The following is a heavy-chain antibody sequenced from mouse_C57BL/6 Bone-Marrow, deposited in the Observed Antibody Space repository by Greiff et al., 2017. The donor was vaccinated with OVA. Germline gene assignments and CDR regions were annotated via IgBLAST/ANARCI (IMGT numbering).Heavy chain of an antibody. CDR3: ARPPFTTVVGGFAY. CDR1: GFTFSSYG. Sequence: EVMLVESGGDLVKPGGSLKLSCAASGFTFSSYGMSWVRQTPDKRLEWVATISSGGSYTYYPDSVKGRFTISRDNAKNTLYLQMSSLKSEDTAMYYCARPPFTTVVGGFAYWGQGTLVTVSA. J-gene: IGHJ3*01. D-gene: IGHD1-1*01. V-gene: IGHV5-6*01. CDR2: ISSGGSYT.